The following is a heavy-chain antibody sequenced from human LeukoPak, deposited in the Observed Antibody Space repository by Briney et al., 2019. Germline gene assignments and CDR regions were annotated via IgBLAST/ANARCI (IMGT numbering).Heavy chain of an antibody. CDR1: GFTFSSYW. V-gene: IGHV3-7*04. Sequence: PGRSLRLSCAASGFTFSSYWMSWVRQAPGKGLEWVANIKQDGSEKYYVDSVKGRFTISRDNAKNSLYLQMNSLRAEDTAVYYCARDSSGYYGFDAFDIWGQGTMVTVSS. J-gene: IGHJ3*02. CDR3: ARDSSGYYGFDAFDI. CDR2: IKQDGSEK. D-gene: IGHD3-22*01.